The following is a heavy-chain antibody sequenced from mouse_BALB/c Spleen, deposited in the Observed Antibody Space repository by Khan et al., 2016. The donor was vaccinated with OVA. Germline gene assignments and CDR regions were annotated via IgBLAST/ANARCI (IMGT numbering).Heavy chain of an antibody. CDR1: GFTFSNYA. CDR3: ARGDYYVSNYFDY. J-gene: IGHJ2*01. Sequence: EVELVESGGGLVKPGGSLKLSCAASGFTFSNYAMSWVRQTPEKRLEWVASISSGGDTYYPDSVTGRFTFSRDDARNILSLQMSSLRSADTAMYYWARGDYYVSNYFDYWGQGTTLTVS. CDR2: ISSGGDT. V-gene: IGHV5-6-5*01. D-gene: IGHD1-1*01.